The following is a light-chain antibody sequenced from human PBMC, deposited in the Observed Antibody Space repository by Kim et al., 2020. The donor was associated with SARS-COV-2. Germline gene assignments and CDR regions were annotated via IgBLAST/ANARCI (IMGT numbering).Light chain of an antibody. CDR1: SLRSYY. J-gene: IGLJ2*01. CDR3: NSRDSNDNVV. Sequence: SSELTQDPAVSVALGQTVRITCQGDSLRSYYATWYQQKPGQAPIVVIYGKNNRPSGIPDRFSGSSSGNTASLTITGTQAVDEADYYCNSRDSNDNVVFGGGPQLTVL. V-gene: IGLV3-19*01. CDR2: GKN.